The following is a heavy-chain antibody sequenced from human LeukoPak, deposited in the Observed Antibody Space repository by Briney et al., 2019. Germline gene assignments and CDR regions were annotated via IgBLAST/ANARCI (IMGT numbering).Heavy chain of an antibody. D-gene: IGHD2-2*01. CDR1: GGSISSSSYY. CDR3: ARLGLEVPTAMAFDY. V-gene: IGHV4-39*01. CDR2: IYYSGST. J-gene: IGHJ4*02. Sequence: SETLYLTCTVSGGSISSSSYYWGWIRQPPGKGLEWIGSIYYSGSTYYNPFLKSRVTISVDTSKKQFSLKLSSVTAAAAAVYYCARLGLEVPTAMAFDYWGQGTLVTV.